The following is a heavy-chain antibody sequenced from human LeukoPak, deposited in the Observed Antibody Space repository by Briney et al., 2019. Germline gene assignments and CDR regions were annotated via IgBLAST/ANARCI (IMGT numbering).Heavy chain of an antibody. D-gene: IGHD3-16*02. V-gene: IGHV4-59*08. Sequence: SETLSLTCTVSGGSIGTYCWSWIRQSPGKGLEWIGYIYVTGTRYNPYLQSRVTISVDRSRNQFFLKMSSVTAADTAVYYCARHIGGGIEDMDVWGKGTKVIVSS. CDR2: IYVTGT. CDR1: GGSIGTYC. CDR3: ARHIGGGIEDMDV. J-gene: IGHJ6*03.